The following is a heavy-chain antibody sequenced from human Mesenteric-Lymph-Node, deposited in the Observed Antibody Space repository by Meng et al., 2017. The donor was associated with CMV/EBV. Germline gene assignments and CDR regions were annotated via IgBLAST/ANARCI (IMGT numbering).Heavy chain of an antibody. CDR3: ARGVGRVGY. Sequence: SETLSLTCAVYGGSFSGYYWSWIRQPPGKGLEWIGEINHSGSTNYNPSLKSRVTISVDTSKNQFSLKLSSVTAADTAVDYCARGVGRVGYWGQGTLVTVSS. CDR1: GGSFSGYY. J-gene: IGHJ4*02. CDR2: INHSGST. V-gene: IGHV4-34*01. D-gene: IGHD1-26*01.